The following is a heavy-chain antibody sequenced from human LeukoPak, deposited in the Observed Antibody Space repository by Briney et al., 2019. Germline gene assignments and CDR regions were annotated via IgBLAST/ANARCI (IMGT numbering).Heavy chain of an antibody. CDR2: ISGGGGTT. J-gene: IGHJ4*02. V-gene: IGHV3-23*01. Sequence: GGSLRLSCAASGFSFSTYYVNWVRQAPGKGLEWVSAISGGGGTTYYADSVKGRFTISRDNSKNTLFLQMNRLRAEDTAVYYCAKDREGLSSGYDLEYFDYWGQGTLVTVSS. D-gene: IGHD5-12*01. CDR3: AKDREGLSSGYDLEYFDY. CDR1: GFSFSTYY.